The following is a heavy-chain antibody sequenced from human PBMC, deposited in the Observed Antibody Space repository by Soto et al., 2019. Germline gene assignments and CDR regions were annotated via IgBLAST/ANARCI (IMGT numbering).Heavy chain of an antibody. D-gene: IGHD5-12*01. V-gene: IGHV4-30-2*01. CDR3: ARRRIPSGYDDFXDV. J-gene: IGHJ4*02. CDR1: GGSISSGDNS. Sequence: PSETLSLTCAVSGGSISSGDNSWSWIRQPPGKGLEWIGYIYHNGNTYYNPSLNSRATVSVDRSKNQFSLRLTSVTAADTAVYFCARRRIPSGYDDFXDVWGQGILVTVSS. CDR2: IYHNGNT.